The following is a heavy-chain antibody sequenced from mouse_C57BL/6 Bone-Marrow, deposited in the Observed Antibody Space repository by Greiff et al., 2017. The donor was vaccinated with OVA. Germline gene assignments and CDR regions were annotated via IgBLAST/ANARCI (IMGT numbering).Heavy chain of an antibody. D-gene: IGHD4-1*01. J-gene: IGHJ3*01. CDR3: ARETGTRAY. V-gene: IGHV1-50*01. CDR1: GYTFTSYW. CDR2: IDPSDSYT. Sequence: QVQLQQPGAELVKPGASVKLSCKASGYTFTSYWMQWVKQRPGQGLEWIGEIDPSDSYTNYNQKFKGKATLTVYTSSSTAYMQLSSLTSEDSAVYYCARETGTRAYWGQGTLVTVSA.